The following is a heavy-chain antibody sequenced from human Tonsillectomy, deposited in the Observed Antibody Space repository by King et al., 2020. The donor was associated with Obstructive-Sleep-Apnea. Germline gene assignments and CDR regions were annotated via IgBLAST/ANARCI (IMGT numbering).Heavy chain of an antibody. V-gene: IGHV4-34*01. CDR1: GGSFSDYY. CDR3: ARGSGAAAVNWFDP. D-gene: IGHD6-13*01. J-gene: IGHJ5*02. CDR2: IQHSGST. Sequence: VQLQQWGAGLLKPSETLSLTCAVFGGSFSDYYWSWIRQPPGKGLEWIGEIQHSGSTNYNPSLKSRVTISVDTSKNQFSLKLNSVTAADTAVYYCARGSGAAAVNWFDPWGQGTLVTVSS.